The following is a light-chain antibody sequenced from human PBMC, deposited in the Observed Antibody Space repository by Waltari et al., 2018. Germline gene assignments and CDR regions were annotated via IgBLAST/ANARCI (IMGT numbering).Light chain of an antibody. Sequence: QSVLTQPPSVSGAPGQRVTISCTGSSSNIGAGYDVHWYQQLPGSAPKLLIYANIDRPSGVPDRFSGSKSGPSASLAITGLQAEDEADYYCQSYDRSLSVRVFGGGTKLTVL. CDR1: SSNIGAGYD. CDR3: QSYDRSLSVRV. V-gene: IGLV1-40*01. CDR2: ANI. J-gene: IGLJ2*01.